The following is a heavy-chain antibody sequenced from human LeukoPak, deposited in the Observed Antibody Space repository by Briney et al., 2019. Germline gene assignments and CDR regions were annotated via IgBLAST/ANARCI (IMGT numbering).Heavy chain of an antibody. J-gene: IGHJ4*02. CDR1: GYSFTSYW. D-gene: IGHD3-22*01. CDR3: ARSYDSSGYYFDY. CDR2: IYPGDSDT. V-gene: IGHV5-51*01. Sequence: GESLKISCKGSGYSFTSYWIGWVRQTPGKGLEWMGIIYPGDSDTRYSPSFQGQVTISADKSISTAYLQWSSLKASDTAMYYCARSYDSSGYYFDYWGQGTLVTVSS.